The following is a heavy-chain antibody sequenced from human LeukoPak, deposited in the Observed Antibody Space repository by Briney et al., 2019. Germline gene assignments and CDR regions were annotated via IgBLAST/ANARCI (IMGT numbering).Heavy chain of an antibody. CDR1: GYAFINHD. CDR2: MNSNSGNT. V-gene: IGHV1-8*01. Sequence: ASVKVSCKASGYAFINHDNNWVRQAPGQGLEWMGWMNSNSGNTGYAQRFQGRVTMTRDTSISTAYMELRSLRSDDTAVYYCARGSGQAGCDWFDPWGQGTLVTVS. CDR3: ARGSGQAGCDWFDP. D-gene: IGHD3-10*01. J-gene: IGHJ5*02.